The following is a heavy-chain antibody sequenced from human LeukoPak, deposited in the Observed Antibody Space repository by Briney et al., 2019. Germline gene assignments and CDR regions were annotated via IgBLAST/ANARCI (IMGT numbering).Heavy chain of an antibody. J-gene: IGHJ3*02. D-gene: IGHD4-23*01. CDR3: AKDQLTTVVTPIIFDAFDI. V-gene: IGHV3-30*04. CDR2: ISYDGSNK. Sequence: GGSLRLSCAASGFTFSSYAMHWVRQAPGKGLEWVAVISYDGSNKYYADSVKGRFTISRDNSKNTLYLQMNSLRAEDTAVYYCAKDQLTTVVTPIIFDAFDIWGQGTMVTVSS. CDR1: GFTFSSYA.